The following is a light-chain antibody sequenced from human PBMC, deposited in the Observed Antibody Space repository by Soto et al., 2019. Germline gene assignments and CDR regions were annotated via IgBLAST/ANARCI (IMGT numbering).Light chain of an antibody. V-gene: IGLV2-14*01. J-gene: IGLJ2*01. CDR1: SSDIGRYKF. Sequence: QSALTQPASVSGSPGQSITISCTGTSSDIGRYKFVSWFQQHPGKAPKLMIFEGTKRPSGVSNRFSGSKSGNTASLTISGLQAEDEAIYFCSSSTNTNTLVIFGGGTKVTVL. CDR3: SSSTNTNTLVI. CDR2: EGT.